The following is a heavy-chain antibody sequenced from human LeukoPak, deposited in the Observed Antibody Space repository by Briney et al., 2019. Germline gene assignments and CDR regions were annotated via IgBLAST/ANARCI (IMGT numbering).Heavy chain of an antibody. Sequence: SETLSLTCSVSGGSISSSSYNWVWIRQPPGKGLEWIATIHNSGATYYNPSLKSRVTISVDTSKNQFSLKLSFVTAADTAVYYCARYCSGGSCDSANWFDPWGQGTLVTVSS. J-gene: IGHJ5*02. V-gene: IGHV4-39*01. CDR3: ARYCSGGSCDSANWFDP. CDR2: IHNSGAT. D-gene: IGHD2-15*01. CDR1: GGSISSSSYN.